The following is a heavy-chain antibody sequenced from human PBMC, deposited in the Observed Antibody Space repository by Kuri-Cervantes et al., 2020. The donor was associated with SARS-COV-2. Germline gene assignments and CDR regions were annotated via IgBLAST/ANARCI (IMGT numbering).Heavy chain of an antibody. J-gene: IGHJ4*02. D-gene: IGHD3-10*01. CDR1: GFTFSSYA. CDR2: ISGSGGST. V-gene: IGHV3-23*01. CDR3: AKDPGFRELLYYFDH. Sequence: GESLKISCAASGFTFSSYAMSWVRQAPGKGLEWVPAISGSGGSTYYADSVKGRFTISRNNSKNTLYLQMNSLRAEDTAVYYCAKDPGFRELLYYFDHWGQGTLVTVSS.